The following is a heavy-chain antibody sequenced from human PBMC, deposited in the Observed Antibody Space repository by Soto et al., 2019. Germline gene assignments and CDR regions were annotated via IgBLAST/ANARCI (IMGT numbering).Heavy chain of an antibody. CDR1: GFTFRNYA. J-gene: IGHJ6*02. CDR3: VRGDREDILVVVGARPGEYGIDI. CDR2: IAYDGSSA. D-gene: IGHD2-15*01. Sequence: QVQLVESGGGVVQPGGSLRLSCAASGFTFRNYAMHWVRQSPGKGLECLAVIAYDGSSAFYRDSVKGRFTISSDNSKSTLYLHMNSLRSEDAGVYYCVRGDREDILVVVGARPGEYGIDIWGQGTPVTVSS. V-gene: IGHV3-30-3*01.